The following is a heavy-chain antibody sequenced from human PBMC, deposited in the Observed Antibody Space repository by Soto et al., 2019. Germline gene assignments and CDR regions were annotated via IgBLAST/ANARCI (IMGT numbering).Heavy chain of an antibody. D-gene: IGHD2-2*01. J-gene: IGHJ6*02. CDR3: ARDPNIVVVPAAIYYYYGMDV. V-gene: IGHV3-7*04. CDR2: IKQDGSEK. Sequence: EVQLVESGGGLVQPGGSLRLSCAASGFTFSSYWMSWVGQAPGKGLEWVANIKQDGSEKYYVDSVKGRFTISRDNAKNSLYLQMNSLRAEDTAVYYCARDPNIVVVPAAIYYYYGMDVWGQGTTVTVSS. CDR1: GFTFSSYW.